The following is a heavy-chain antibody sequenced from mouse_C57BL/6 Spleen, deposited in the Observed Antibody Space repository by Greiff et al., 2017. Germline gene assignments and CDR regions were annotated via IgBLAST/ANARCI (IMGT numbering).Heavy chain of an antibody. CDR3: ARSLRESYWYFDV. CDR2: IRNKANGYTT. Sequence: EVKVEESGGGLVQPGGSLSLSCAASGFTFTDYYMSWVRQPPGKALEWLGFIRNKANGYTTEYSASVKGRFTISRDNSQSILYLHMNALRAEDSATYYCARSLRESYWYFDVWGTGTTVTVSS. V-gene: IGHV7-3*01. D-gene: IGHD3-1*01. J-gene: IGHJ1*03. CDR1: GFTFTDYY.